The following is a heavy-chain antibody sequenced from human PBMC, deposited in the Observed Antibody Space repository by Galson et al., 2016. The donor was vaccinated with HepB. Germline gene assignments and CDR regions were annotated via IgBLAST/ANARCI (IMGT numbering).Heavy chain of an antibody. Sequence: SVKVSCKASGYTFTSYYMHWVRQAPGQGLEWMGIINPSGGSTSYAQKFQGRVTMTRDTSTSTVYMEVSSLRSEDTAVYYCARDRWYFYGSGGGYGMDVWGQGATVTVTS. D-gene: IGHD3-10*01. V-gene: IGHV1-46*01. CDR1: GYTFTSYY. CDR2: INPSGGST. CDR3: ARDRWYFYGSGGGYGMDV. J-gene: IGHJ6*02.